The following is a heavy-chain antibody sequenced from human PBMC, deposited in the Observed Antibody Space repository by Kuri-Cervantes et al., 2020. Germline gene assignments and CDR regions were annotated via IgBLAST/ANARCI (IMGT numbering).Heavy chain of an antibody. CDR3: ARGGPAGSGWLNAFDI. Sequence: ASVKVSCKASGYTFTSYYMHWVRQAPGQGLEWMGIINPSGGSTSYAQKFQGRVTMTRDTSTSTVYMELSSLRSEDTAVYYCARGGPAGSGWLNAFDIWGQGTMVTVSS. V-gene: IGHV1-46*01. CDR1: GYTFTSYY. J-gene: IGHJ3*02. D-gene: IGHD6-19*01. CDR2: INPSGGST.